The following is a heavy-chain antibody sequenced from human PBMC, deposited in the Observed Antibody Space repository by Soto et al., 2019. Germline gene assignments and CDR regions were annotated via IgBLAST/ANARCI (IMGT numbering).Heavy chain of an antibody. V-gene: IGHV3-21*01. CDR3: ARDSAAAGNPFDY. CDR1: GFTFSSYS. CDR2: ISSGSSYI. Sequence: GGSLRLSCAASGFTFSSYSMNWVRQAPGKGLEWVSSISSGSSYIYYADSVKGRFTISRDNAKNSLYLQMNSLRAEDTAVYYCARDSAAAGNPFDYWGQGTLVTVSS. D-gene: IGHD6-13*01. J-gene: IGHJ4*02.